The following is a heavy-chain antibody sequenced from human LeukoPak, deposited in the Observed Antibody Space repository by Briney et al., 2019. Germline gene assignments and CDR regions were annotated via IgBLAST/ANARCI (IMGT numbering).Heavy chain of an antibody. D-gene: IGHD4-17*01. CDR3: ARGGLGMTTVTKFDY. CDR2: IIPILGIA. CDR1: GYTFSSYN. V-gene: IGHV1-69*02. Sequence: ASVKVSCKASGYTFSSYNIRWVRQAPGQGLEWMGRIIPILGIANYAQKFQGRVTITADKSTSTAYMELSSLRSEDTAVYYGARGGLGMTTVTKFDYWGQGTLVTVSS. J-gene: IGHJ4*02.